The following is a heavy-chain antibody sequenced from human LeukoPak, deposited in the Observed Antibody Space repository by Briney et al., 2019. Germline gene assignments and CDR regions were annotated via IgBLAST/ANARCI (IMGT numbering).Heavy chain of an antibody. D-gene: IGHD3-10*01. V-gene: IGHV3-7*01. CDR1: GFSFSSYY. Sequence: GGSLRLSCAASGFSFSSYYMSWVRQAPGKGLEWVALISPNGSERYYVDSVKGRFTISRDNAKNSLYLQMNSLRAEDTAVYYCARENYYGSGRQPIDYWGQGTLVTVSS. CDR2: ISPNGSER. J-gene: IGHJ4*02. CDR3: ARENYYGSGRQPIDY.